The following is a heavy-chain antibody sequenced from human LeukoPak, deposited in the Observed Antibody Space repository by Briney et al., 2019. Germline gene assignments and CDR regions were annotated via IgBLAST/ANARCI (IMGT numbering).Heavy chain of an antibody. Sequence: ASVKVSCTASGYTFSAHHIHWVRQAPGQGLEWRGWILPHGRDTKYSQKFQDRMTLTTHTSTNTAYMELSSLIPDDTAVYYCSGRYGPGPVWGQGTLISAST. CDR3: SGRYGPGPV. D-gene: IGHD3-10*01. J-gene: IGHJ4*02. V-gene: IGHV1-2*02. CDR1: GYTFSAHH. CDR2: ILPHGRDT.